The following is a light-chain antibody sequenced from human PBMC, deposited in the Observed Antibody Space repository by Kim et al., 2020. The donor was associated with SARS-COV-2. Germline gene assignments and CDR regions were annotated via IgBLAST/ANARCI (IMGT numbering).Light chain of an antibody. J-gene: IGLJ3*02. CDR2: GRN. V-gene: IGLV3-19*01. Sequence: SSELTQDPAVSVALGQTVRLTCQGDSLRGYFATWYQQKPGQAPVLVLLGRNVRPSGTPDRFSGSNSGDTASFIITGAQAEDEADYFCGSRDTNSYRWVFG. CDR1: SLRGYF. CDR3: GSRDTNSYRWV.